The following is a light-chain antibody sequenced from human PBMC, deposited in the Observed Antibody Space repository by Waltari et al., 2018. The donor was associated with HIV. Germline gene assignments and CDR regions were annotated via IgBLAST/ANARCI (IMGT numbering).Light chain of an antibody. CDR1: RDISNW. CDR3: QQYKGYPWT. Sequence: DIVLTQSPATLSASVGDRVTITCRASRDISNWLAWYQQKPGKAPKLLIYKASTLESGVPSRFSGSGSGTEFTLTINSLQPDDFASYSCQQYKGYPWTFGQGTKVEIK. V-gene: IGKV1-5*03. CDR2: KAS. J-gene: IGKJ1*01.